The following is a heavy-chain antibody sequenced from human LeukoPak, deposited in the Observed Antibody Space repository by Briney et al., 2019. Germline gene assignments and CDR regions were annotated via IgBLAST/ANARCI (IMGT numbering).Heavy chain of an antibody. CDR2: IKQDGSEK. Sequence: GGSLRLSCAASGFTFSNYAMSWVRQAPGKGLEWVANIKQDGSEKYYVDSVKGRFTISRDNAKNSLYLQMNSLRAEDTAVCYCAREQWLVLDYWGQGTLVTVSS. CDR3: AREQWLVLDY. D-gene: IGHD6-19*01. CDR1: GFTFSNYA. J-gene: IGHJ4*02. V-gene: IGHV3-7*01.